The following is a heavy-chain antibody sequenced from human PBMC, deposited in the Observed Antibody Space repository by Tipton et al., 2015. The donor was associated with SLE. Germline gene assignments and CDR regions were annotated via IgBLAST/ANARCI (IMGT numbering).Heavy chain of an antibody. Sequence: TLSLTCTVSGGSVSSGSYYWNWIRQPAGKGLEWIGRIHTSGSTNYNPSLKSRVTISVDTSKNQFSLKLSSVTAADTAVYYCASGSLEKGLWFREYYYGMDVWGQGTTVTVSS. CDR2: IHTSGST. CDR1: GGSVSSGSYY. CDR3: ASGSLEKGLWFREYYYGMDV. J-gene: IGHJ6*02. V-gene: IGHV4-61*02. D-gene: IGHD3-10*01.